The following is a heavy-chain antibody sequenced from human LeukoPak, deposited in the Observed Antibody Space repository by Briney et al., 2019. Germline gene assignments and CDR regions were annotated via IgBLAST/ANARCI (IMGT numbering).Heavy chain of an antibody. CDR3: ARGQQLWFGELSPDY. V-gene: IGHV3-48*03. D-gene: IGHD3-10*01. Sequence: PGGSLRLSCAASGFTFSSYEMNWVRQAPGKGLEGVSYISSGSTIYYADSVKGRFTISRDNAKNSLYLQMNSLRAEDTAVYYCARGQQLWFGELSPDYWGQGTLVTVSS. J-gene: IGHJ4*02. CDR2: ISSGSTI. CDR1: GFTFSSYE.